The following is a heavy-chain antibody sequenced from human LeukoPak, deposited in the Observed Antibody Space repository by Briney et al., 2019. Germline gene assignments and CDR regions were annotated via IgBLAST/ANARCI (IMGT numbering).Heavy chain of an antibody. D-gene: IGHD3-9*01. CDR2: ISSSSSYI. CDR3: ARESLYYDILTGYSSVDAFDI. J-gene: IGHJ3*02. Sequence: KPGGSLRLSCAASGFTVSRNYMSWVRQAPGKGLEWVSSISSSSSYIYYADSVKGRFTISRDNAKNSLYLQMNSLRAEDTAVYYCARESLYYDILTGYSSVDAFDIWGQGTMVTVSS. CDR1: GFTVSRNY. V-gene: IGHV3-21*01.